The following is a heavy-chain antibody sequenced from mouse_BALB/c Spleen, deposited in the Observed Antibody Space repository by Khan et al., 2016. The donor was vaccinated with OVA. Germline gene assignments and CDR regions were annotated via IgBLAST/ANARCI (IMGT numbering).Heavy chain of an antibody. V-gene: IGHV1-9*01. CDR1: GYTFSGYW. CDR2: ILPGSGSR. CDR3: ARVNYGSRDYFDY. Sequence: QIQLVQSGAELMKPGASVKISCKATGYTFSGYWLEWVKQRPGYGLEWIGEILPGSGSRNYNEKFKGKATFTADISSKTTYMQLSSLTSEDSAVYYCARVNYGSRDYFDYWGQGTTLTVSS. J-gene: IGHJ2*01. D-gene: IGHD1-1*01.